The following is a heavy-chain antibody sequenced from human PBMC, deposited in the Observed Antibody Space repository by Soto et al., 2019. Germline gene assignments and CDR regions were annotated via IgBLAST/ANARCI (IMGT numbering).Heavy chain of an antibody. Sequence: QVQLQESGPGLVKPSQTLSLTCTVSGGSISSGGYYWSWIRQHPGKGLEWIGYIYYSGSTYYNPSLKSRVTISVDTSKNQFSPKLSSVTAADTAVYHCARDPGRYYYMDVWGKGTTVTVSS. CDR1: GGSISSGGYY. CDR3: ARDPGRYYYMDV. V-gene: IGHV4-31*03. CDR2: IYYSGST. J-gene: IGHJ6*03.